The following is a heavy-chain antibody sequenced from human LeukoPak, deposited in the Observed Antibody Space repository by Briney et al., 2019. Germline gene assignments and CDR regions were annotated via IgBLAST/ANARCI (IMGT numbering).Heavy chain of an antibody. CDR1: GGTFSSYA. J-gene: IGHJ3*02. CDR3: ARSQGREIVGDDAFDI. CDR2: IIPILGIA. Sequence: GASVKVSCKASGGTFSSYAISWVRQAPGQGLEWMGRIIPILGIANYAQKFQGRVTITADKSTSTAYMELSSLRSEDTAVYYCARSQGREIVGDDAFDIWGQGTMVTVSS. D-gene: IGHD5-12*01. V-gene: IGHV1-69*04.